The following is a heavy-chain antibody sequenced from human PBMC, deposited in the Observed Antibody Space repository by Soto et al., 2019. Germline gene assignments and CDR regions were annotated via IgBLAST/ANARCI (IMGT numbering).Heavy chain of an antibody. CDR1: GGSISSSSYY. J-gene: IGHJ5*02. CDR3: ARLLPIPQLVASNWCDP. CDR2: IYYSGST. V-gene: IGHV4-39*01. D-gene: IGHD6-13*01. Sequence: SETLSLTCTVSGGSISSSSYYWGWIRQPPGKGLEWIGSIYYSGSTYYNPSLKSRVTISVDTSKNQFSLKLSSVTAADTAVYYCARLLPIPQLVASNWCDPWGQGTLVTVSS.